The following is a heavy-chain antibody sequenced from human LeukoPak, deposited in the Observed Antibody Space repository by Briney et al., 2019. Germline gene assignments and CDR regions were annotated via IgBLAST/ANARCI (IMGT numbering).Heavy chain of an antibody. CDR3: AREREESGAWYERPHFDY. Sequence: SETLSLTCAVYGGSFSGYYWAWIRQSPGRGLVWIGQINHSGSTNYNPSLKSRVTLSVDTSKNQFSLRVSSATAADTALYYCAREREESGAWYERPHFDYWGRGALVTVSS. J-gene: IGHJ4*02. V-gene: IGHV4-34*01. CDR2: INHSGST. CDR1: GGSFSGYY. D-gene: IGHD6-19*01.